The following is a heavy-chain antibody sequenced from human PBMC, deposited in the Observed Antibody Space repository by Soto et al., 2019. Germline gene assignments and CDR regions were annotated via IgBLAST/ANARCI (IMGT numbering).Heavy chain of an antibody. CDR1: GGSISSYY. CDR2: IYYSGST. V-gene: IGHV4-59*01. J-gene: IGHJ4*02. Sequence: SETLSLTCTVSGGSISSYYWSWIRQPPGKGLEWIGYIYYSGSTNYNPSLKSRVTISVDTSKNQFSLKLSSVTAADTAVYYCARGTLGYCSGGSCYYFDYRGQGTLVTVSS. D-gene: IGHD2-15*01. CDR3: ARGTLGYCSGGSCYYFDY.